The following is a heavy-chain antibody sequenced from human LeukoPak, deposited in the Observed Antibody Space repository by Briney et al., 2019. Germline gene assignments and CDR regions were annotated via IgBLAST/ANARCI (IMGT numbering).Heavy chain of an antibody. CDR2: ISWNSGSI. D-gene: IGHD4-17*01. V-gene: IGHV3-9*01. Sequence: PGGSLRLSCAASGFTFDDYAMHWVRQAPGKGLEWVSGISWNSGSIGYADSVKGRFTISRDNAKNSLYLQMNSLRAEDTALYYCAKASYGDYAGYFDYWGQGTLVTVSS. CDR3: AKASYGDYAGYFDY. CDR1: GFTFDDYA. J-gene: IGHJ4*02.